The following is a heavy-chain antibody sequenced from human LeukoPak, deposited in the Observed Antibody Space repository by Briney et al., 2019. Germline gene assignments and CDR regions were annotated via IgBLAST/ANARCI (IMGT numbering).Heavy chain of an antibody. J-gene: IGHJ4*02. CDR3: ARVGYDILTGYGPSDY. V-gene: IGHV1-18*01. CDR1: GYTFTSYG. CDR2: ITPYNSNP. Sequence: ASVKVSCKASGYTFTSYGINWVRQAPGQGLEWMGWITPYNSNPNYAQKLQGRVTMTTDTSTTTAYMELRSLRSDDTAVYYCARVGYDILTGYGPSDYWGQGTLVTVSS. D-gene: IGHD3-9*01.